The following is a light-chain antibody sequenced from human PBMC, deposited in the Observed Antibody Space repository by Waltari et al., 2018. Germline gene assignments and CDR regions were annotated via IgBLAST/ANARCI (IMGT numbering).Light chain of an antibody. Sequence: DIQMTQSPSSLSASVGDRVIIPCGASQSISSYLNWYRQKPGEAPNLLIYSASSLQSGVPSRFSCSGSGTDFTLTISSLQPVDFATYYCQQSYSTPRTFGQGTKLEIK. V-gene: IGKV1-39*01. J-gene: IGKJ2*01. CDR2: SAS. CDR1: QSISSY. CDR3: QQSYSTPRT.